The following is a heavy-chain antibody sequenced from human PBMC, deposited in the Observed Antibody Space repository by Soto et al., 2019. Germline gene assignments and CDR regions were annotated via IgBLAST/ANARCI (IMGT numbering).Heavy chain of an antibody. CDR2: ISWNSGTI. J-gene: IGHJ4*02. CDR1: GFTFDEYA. D-gene: IGHD3-10*01. CDR3: GKDIDDYYGSGRIDY. V-gene: IGHV3-9*01. Sequence: EVQLVESGGGLVQPGRSLRVSCAVSGFTFDEYAMHWVRQAPGKGLEWVSGISWNSGTIHYADSVRGRFTVSRDNARNSLYLQMNSLRDEDTALYYCGKDIDDYYGSGRIDYWGQGTPVTVSS.